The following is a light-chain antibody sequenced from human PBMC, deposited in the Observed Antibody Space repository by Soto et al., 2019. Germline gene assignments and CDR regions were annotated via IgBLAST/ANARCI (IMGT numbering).Light chain of an antibody. Sequence: DSHITQSPSTLSASVGDRVTITCRASQSISSWLAWYQQKPGKAPKLLIYKASSLESGVPSRFSGSGSGTEFTLTISSLQPDDFATYYCQQYNSYSRTFGQGTKVDIK. CDR3: QQYNSYSRT. CDR1: QSISSW. J-gene: IGKJ1*01. V-gene: IGKV1-5*03. CDR2: KAS.